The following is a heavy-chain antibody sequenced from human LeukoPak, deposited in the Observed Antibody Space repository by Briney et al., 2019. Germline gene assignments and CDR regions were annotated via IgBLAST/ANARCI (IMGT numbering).Heavy chain of an antibody. CDR1: GGTFSSYA. CDR2: IIPIFGTA. Sequence: SVKVSCKASGGTFSSYAISWVRQAPGQGLEWMGGIIPIFGTANYAQKFQGRVTITADESTSTAYMELSSLRSEDTAVYYCARGDLPAALPENFQHWGQGTLVTVSS. J-gene: IGHJ1*01. CDR3: ARGDLPAALPENFQH. V-gene: IGHV1-69*01. D-gene: IGHD2-2*01.